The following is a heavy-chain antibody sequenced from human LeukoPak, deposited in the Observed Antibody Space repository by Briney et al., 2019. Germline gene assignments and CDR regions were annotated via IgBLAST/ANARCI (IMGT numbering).Heavy chain of an antibody. CDR3: ARGNPYDSSGYYGY. V-gene: IGHV1-18*04. Sequence: GESLKISCKGSGYSFTSYWIGWVRQAPGQGLEWMGWISAYNGNTNYAQKLQGRVTMTTDTSTSTAYMELRSLRSDDTAVYYCARGNPYDSSGYYGYWGQGTLVTVSS. CDR2: ISAYNGNT. D-gene: IGHD3-22*01. J-gene: IGHJ4*02. CDR1: GYSFTSYW.